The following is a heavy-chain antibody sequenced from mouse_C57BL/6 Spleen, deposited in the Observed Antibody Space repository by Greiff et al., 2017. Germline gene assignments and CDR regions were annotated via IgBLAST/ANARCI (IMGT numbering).Heavy chain of an antibody. D-gene: IGHD2-3*01. V-gene: IGHV1-15*01. CDR3: TRWLLRVYAMDY. J-gene: IGHJ4*01. Sequence: VKLMESGAELVRPGASVTLSCKASGYTFTDYEMHWVKQTPVHGLEWIGAIDPETGGTAYNQKFKGKAILTADKSSSTAYMELRSLTSEDSAVYYCTRWLLRVYAMDYWGQGTSVTVSS. CDR1: GYTFTDYE. CDR2: IDPETGGT.